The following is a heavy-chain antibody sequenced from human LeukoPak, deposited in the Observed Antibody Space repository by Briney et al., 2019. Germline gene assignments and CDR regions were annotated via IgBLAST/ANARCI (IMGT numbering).Heavy chain of an antibody. CDR1: GFTFSSYA. CDR3: ARPYGDYYYYYYMDV. Sequence: GRSLRLSCAASGFTFSSYAMHWVRQAPGKGLEWVAVISYDGSNKYYADSVKGRFTISRDNSKNTLYLQMNSLRAEDTAVYYCARPYGDYYYYYYMDVWGKGTTVTVSS. J-gene: IGHJ6*03. CDR2: ISYDGSNK. D-gene: IGHD4-17*01. V-gene: IGHV3-30*04.